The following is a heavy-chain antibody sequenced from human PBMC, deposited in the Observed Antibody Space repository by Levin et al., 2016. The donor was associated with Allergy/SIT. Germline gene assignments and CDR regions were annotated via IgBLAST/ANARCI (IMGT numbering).Heavy chain of an antibody. CDR3: ARHLWGPYCSSTSCWGWFDP. D-gene: IGHD2-2*01. J-gene: IGHJ5*02. V-gene: IGHV5-51*01. CDR2: IYPGDSDT. Sequence: VRQMPGKGLEWMGIIYPGDSDTRYSPSFQGQVTISADKSISTAYLQWSSLKASDTAMYYCARHLWGPYCSSTSCWGWFDPWGQGTLVTVSS.